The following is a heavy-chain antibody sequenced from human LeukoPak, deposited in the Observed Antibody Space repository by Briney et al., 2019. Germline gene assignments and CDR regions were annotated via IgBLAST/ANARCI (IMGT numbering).Heavy chain of an antibody. CDR2: IGSSGGAGNNI. J-gene: IGHJ6*03. Sequence: GGSLRLSCAASGFSFTGYGINWVRQAPGKGLEWISYIGSSGGAGNNIYYAASVKGRFTISRVNAKDSLSLHMNSLRAADTAVYYCARAPTPYFTYYMDVWGKGTTVTVSS. CDR3: ARAPTPYFTYYMDV. V-gene: IGHV3-48*04. D-gene: IGHD2-21*01. CDR1: GFSFTGYG.